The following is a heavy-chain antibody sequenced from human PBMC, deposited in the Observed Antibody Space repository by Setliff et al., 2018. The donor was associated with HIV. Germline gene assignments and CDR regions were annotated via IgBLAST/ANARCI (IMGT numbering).Heavy chain of an antibody. CDR2: INSDGTST. Sequence: PGGSLRLSCAASGFTFSPYCMHWVLQAPGKGLVWVSRINSDGTSTTYANSVKGQFTISRDKAKNTLYLQMNSLRDEDTAVYYCARDLSYDYDRSSDTFDYWGQGTLVTVSS. V-gene: IGHV3-74*03. J-gene: IGHJ4*02. D-gene: IGHD3-22*01. CDR3: ARDLSYDYDRSSDTFDY. CDR1: GFTFSPYC.